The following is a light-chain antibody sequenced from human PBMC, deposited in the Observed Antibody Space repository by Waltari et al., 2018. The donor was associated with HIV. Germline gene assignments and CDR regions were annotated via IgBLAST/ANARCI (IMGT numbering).Light chain of an antibody. CDR1: QSVSTN. CDR3: QQYLNWPPWT. Sequence: EIVLTQSQATLSVSPGERATLSCRASQSVSTNLAWYQHKPGQAPRLLIYGAFTRATGIPTRFSGSGSGTEFTLTISSLQSEDFAVYYCQQYLNWPPWTFGQGTKVDLK. J-gene: IGKJ1*01. CDR2: GAF. V-gene: IGKV3-15*01.